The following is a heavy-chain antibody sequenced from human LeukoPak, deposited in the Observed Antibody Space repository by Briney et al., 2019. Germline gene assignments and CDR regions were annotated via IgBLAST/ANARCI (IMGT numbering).Heavy chain of an antibody. J-gene: IGHJ4*02. CDR2: INPGSGAT. V-gene: IGHV1-2*02. D-gene: IGHD6-19*01. CDR1: GYTFTDYY. Sequence: ASVKASCKASGYTFTDYYMHWVRQAPGQGLEWMGWINPGSGATKNAQKFQGRVTMTRDTSISTAYMDLSRLTSDDTAVYYCARDGGSGWNLDYWGQGTLVTVSS. CDR3: ARDGGSGWNLDY.